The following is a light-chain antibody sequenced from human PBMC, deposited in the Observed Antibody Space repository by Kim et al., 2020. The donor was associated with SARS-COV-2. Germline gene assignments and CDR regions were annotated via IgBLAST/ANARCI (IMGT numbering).Light chain of an antibody. J-gene: IGLJ1*01. V-gene: IGLV2-14*01. CDR3: GSYRSSNTLV. CDR2: EVT. Sequence: QSALTQPASVSGSPGQSITISCTGTSSDVGGYNYVSWYQHHPGKAPKLLIYEVTNRPSGVSNRFSGSKSGNTASLTISGLQAEDEADYYCGSYRSSNTLVIGTGTKVNVL. CDR1: SSDVGGYNY.